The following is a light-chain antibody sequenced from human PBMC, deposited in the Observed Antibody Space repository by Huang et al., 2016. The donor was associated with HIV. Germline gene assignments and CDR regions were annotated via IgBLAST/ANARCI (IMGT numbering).Light chain of an antibody. V-gene: IGKV3-15*01. CDR2: GAS. Sequence: ELVMTQSPPTLSVSPGERATLPCRASQTVNSNLAWYQHRPGQAPRLLIYGASTRATGIPARFSGSGSGTKFTLAISSLQSEDFAVYYCQQYKNWLAFGQGTKVEIK. CDR3: QQYKNWLA. J-gene: IGKJ1*01. CDR1: QTVNSN.